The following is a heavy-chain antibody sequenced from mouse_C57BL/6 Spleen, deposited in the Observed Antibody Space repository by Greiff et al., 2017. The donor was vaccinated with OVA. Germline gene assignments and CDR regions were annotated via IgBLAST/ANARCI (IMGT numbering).Heavy chain of an antibody. CDR2: ISSGGSYT. D-gene: IGHD2-12*01. CDR3: ARQTTRSFFAY. V-gene: IGHV5-6*01. Sequence: EVQLVESGGDLVKPGGSLKLSCAASGFTFSSYGLSWVRQTPDKRLEWVATISSGGSYTYYPDSVKGRFTISRDNAKNTLYLQVSSLKSEDTAMYYCARQTTRSFFAYWGQGTLVTVSA. J-gene: IGHJ3*01. CDR1: GFTFSSYG.